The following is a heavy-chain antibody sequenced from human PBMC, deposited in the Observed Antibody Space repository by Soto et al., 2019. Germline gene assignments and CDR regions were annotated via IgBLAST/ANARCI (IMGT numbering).Heavy chain of an antibody. Sequence: LSLTCTVSGDSITSNSYFWAWIRQPPGKGLEWIGSIYYSGTTYYNPSLKSRVTISVDRSKNQFSLKLSSVTAADTAVYYCARHLGTVTMIVAVNAFDIWGQGTMVTVSS. D-gene: IGHD3-22*01. J-gene: IGHJ3*02. CDR3: ARHLGTVTMIVAVNAFDI. CDR2: IYYSGTT. CDR1: GDSITSNSYF. V-gene: IGHV4-39*01.